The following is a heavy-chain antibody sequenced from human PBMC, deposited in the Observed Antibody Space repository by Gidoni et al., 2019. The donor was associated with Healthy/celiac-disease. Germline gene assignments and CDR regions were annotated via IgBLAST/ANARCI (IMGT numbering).Heavy chain of an antibody. V-gene: IGHV3-66*01. CDR3: AREKVDYYGMDV. CDR2: NYSGGST. Sequence: EVQLVESGGGLVQPGGSLRLSCAASGFTVSSNYMSWVRQAPGKGLEWVSVNYSGGSTYYADSVKGRFTISRDNSKNTLYLQMNSLRAEDTAVYYCAREKVDYYGMDVWGQGTTVTVSS. J-gene: IGHJ6*02. CDR1: GFTVSSNY.